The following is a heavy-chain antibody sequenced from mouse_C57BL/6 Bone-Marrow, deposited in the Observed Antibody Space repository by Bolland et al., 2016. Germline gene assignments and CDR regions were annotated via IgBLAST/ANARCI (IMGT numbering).Heavy chain of an antibody. CDR2: NYGTT. CDR3: ARPLLDDAMDY. J-gene: IGHJ3*01. D-gene: IGHD1-1*02. V-gene: IGHV1-39*01. Sequence: NYGTTSYNQKFKGKATLTVDQSSSTAYMQLNSLTSEDSAVYYCARPLLDDAMDYWGQGTLV.